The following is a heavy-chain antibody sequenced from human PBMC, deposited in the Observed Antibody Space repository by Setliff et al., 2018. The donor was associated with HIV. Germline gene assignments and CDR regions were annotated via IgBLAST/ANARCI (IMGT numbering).Heavy chain of an antibody. D-gene: IGHD3-10*01. CDR2: FDPEDGET. V-gene: IGHV1-24*01. Sequence: ASVKVSCKVSGYTLTELSMHWVRQAPGKGLEWMGSFDPEDGETIYAQKFQGRVTMTTDTSTSTAYMELRSLRSDDTAVYYCARDRAGDAFDIWGQGTMVTVSS. J-gene: IGHJ3*02. CDR3: ARDRAGDAFDI. CDR1: GYTLTELS.